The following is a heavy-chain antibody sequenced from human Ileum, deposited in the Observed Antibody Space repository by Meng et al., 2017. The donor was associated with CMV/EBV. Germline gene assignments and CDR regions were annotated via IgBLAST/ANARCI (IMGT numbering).Heavy chain of an antibody. CDR2: ITYGGDYT. Sequence: GAASGFAFSGYAMNWFRQAPGKGLEWVSVITYGGDYTNYADSVRGRFTISRDNSKNTLYLQMNSLRVGDTAVYYCARRIVGAEFDYWGQGTLVTVSS. CDR1: GFAFSGYA. D-gene: IGHD1-26*01. J-gene: IGHJ4*02. CDR3: ARRIVGAEFDY. V-gene: IGHV3-23*01.